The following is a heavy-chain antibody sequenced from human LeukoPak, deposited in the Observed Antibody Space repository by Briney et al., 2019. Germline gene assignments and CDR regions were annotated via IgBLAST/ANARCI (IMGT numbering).Heavy chain of an antibody. J-gene: IGHJ4*02. V-gene: IGHV1-69*13. CDR3: ARGLRFLEWLLDY. D-gene: IGHD3-3*01. Sequence: GASVKVSCMASGGTFSSYAISWVRQAPGQGLEWMGGIIPIFGTANYAQKFQGRVTITADESTSTAYMELSSLRSEDTAVYYCARGLRFLEWLLDYWGQGTLVTVSS. CDR1: GGTFSSYA. CDR2: IIPIFGTA.